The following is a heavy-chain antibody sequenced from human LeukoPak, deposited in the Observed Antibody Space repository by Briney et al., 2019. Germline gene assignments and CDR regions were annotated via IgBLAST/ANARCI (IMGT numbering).Heavy chain of an antibody. Sequence: SVKVSCKASGGTFSSYAISWVRQAPGQGLKWMGRIIPILGIANYAQKFQGRVTITADKSTSTAYMELSSLRSEDTAVYYCARGFEYSSSSCWFDPWGQGTLVTVSS. CDR1: GGTFSSYA. D-gene: IGHD6-6*01. CDR3: ARGFEYSSSSCWFDP. CDR2: IIPILGIA. J-gene: IGHJ5*02. V-gene: IGHV1-69*04.